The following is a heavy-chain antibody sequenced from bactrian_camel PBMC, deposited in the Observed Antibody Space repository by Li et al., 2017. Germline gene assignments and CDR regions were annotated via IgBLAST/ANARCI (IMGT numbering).Heavy chain of an antibody. D-gene: IGHD6*01. CDR1: GFTFSSYA. J-gene: IGHJ2*01. CDR2: INSGGSRT. Sequence: QLVESGGGLVQLGGSRRLSCAASGFTFSSYAMSWVRQPPGKGLEWVSGINSGGSRTYYADSVKGRFTISRDNAKNTLYLQLNSLKTEDTAIYYCAKYDDSWYAPDRYLEVWGQGTQVTVS. CDR3: AKYDDSWYAPDRYLEV. V-gene: IGHV3S31*01.